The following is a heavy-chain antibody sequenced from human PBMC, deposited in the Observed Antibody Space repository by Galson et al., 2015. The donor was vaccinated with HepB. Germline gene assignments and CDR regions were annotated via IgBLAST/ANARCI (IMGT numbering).Heavy chain of an antibody. CDR2: ISAYNGNT. Sequence: SVKVSCKASGYTFTSYGISWVRQAPGQGLEWMGWISAYNGNTNYAQKLQGRVTMTTDTSTSTAYMELRSLRSDDTAVYYCARDPLPPQWLGFDYWGQGTLVTVSS. D-gene: IGHD6-19*01. V-gene: IGHV1-18*04. CDR1: GYTFTSYG. J-gene: IGHJ4*02. CDR3: ARDPLPPQWLGFDY.